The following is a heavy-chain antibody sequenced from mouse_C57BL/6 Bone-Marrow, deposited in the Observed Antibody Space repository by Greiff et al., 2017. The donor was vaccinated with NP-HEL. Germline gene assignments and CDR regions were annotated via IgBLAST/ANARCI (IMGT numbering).Heavy chain of an antibody. CDR1: GYTFTSYG. Sequence: VQLQQSGAELARPGASVKLSCKASGYTFTSYGISWVKQRTGQGLEWIGEIYPRSGNTYYNEKFKGKATLTADKSSSTAYMELRSLTSDDSAVYVCASLPYYYCNYDFDVWGTGTTVTVSS. CDR3: ASLPYYYCNYDFDV. D-gene: IGHD2-1*01. V-gene: IGHV1-81*01. J-gene: IGHJ1*03. CDR2: IYPRSGNT.